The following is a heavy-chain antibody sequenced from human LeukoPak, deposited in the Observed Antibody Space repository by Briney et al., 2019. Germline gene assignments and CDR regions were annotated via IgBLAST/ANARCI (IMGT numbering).Heavy chain of an antibody. CDR2: ISSTSTYT. D-gene: IGHD3-10*01. J-gene: IGHJ6*03. CDR3: ARGPYASGSYGRRGWVHYMDV. Sequence: KTGGSLRLSCAASGFTFSSYSMNWVRQAPGKGLEWVSSISSTSTYTYYADSVKGRFTISRDNAKNSLYLQMNSLRAEDTAVYYCARGPYASGSYGRRGWVHYMDVWGKGTTVTISS. CDR1: GFTFSSYS. V-gene: IGHV3-21*01.